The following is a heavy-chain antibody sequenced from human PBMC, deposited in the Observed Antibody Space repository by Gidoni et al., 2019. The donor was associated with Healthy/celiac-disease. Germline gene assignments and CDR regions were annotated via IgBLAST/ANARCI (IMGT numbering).Heavy chain of an antibody. Sequence: MSWVRQAPGKGLEWVANIKQDGSEKYYVDSVKGRFTISRDNAKNSLYLQMNSLRAEDTAVYYCARGSGGGYYYGSGSPYYFDYWGQGTLVTVSS. CDR2: IKQDGSEK. D-gene: IGHD3-10*01. V-gene: IGHV3-7*03. CDR3: ARGSGGGYYYGSGSPYYFDY. J-gene: IGHJ4*02.